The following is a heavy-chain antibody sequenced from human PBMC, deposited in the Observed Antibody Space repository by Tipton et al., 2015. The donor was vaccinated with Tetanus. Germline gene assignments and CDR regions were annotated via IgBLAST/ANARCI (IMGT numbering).Heavy chain of an antibody. CDR1: GFTVSNNY. V-gene: IGHV3-53*01. D-gene: IGHD4-11*01. CDR3: AKLESRDDYSAIDY. Sequence: SLRLSCAASGFTVSNNYMYWVRRAPGKGLEWVSSISASGYTNYADSGEGRFTISRDNAKNTLYLQMNSLRADDTALYYCAKLESRDDYSAIDYWGQGTPVTVSS. J-gene: IGHJ4*02. CDR2: ISASGYT.